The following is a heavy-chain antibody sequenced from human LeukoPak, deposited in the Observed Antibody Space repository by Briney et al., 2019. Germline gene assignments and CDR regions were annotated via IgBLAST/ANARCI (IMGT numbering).Heavy chain of an antibody. CDR1: GGSISSGDYY. Sequence: PSQTLSLTCTVSGGSISSGDYYWSWIRQPPGKGLEWIGYIYYSGSTYYNPSLKSRVTISVDTSKNQFSLKLSSVTAADTAVYYCARGRPNTYYYDSSGYYDDAFDIWGQGTMVTVSS. J-gene: IGHJ3*02. D-gene: IGHD3-22*01. V-gene: IGHV4-30-4*01. CDR3: ARGRPNTYYYDSSGYYDDAFDI. CDR2: IYYSGST.